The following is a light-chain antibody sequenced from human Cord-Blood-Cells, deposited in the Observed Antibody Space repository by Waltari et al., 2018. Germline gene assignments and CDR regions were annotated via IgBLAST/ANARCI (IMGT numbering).Light chain of an antibody. CDR3: QQSYSTPSSLT. CDR2: AAS. J-gene: IGKJ4*01. Sequence: DIKMTPSPPSLSASVGDRVTMTCRESQSISSYLNWYQQKPGKAPKLLIYAASSLQSGFPSRFSGSGAGTDFTLTISILQPEDFATYYCQQSYSTPSSLTFGGGTKVEIK. V-gene: IGKV1-39*01. CDR1: QSISSY.